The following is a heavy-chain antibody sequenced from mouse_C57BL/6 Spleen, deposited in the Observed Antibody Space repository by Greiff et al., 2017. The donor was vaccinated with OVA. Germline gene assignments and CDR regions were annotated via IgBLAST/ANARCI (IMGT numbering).Heavy chain of an antibody. Sequence: VQLQQPGAELVRPGSSVKLSCKASGYTFTSYWMHWVKQRPIQGLEWIGNIDPSDSETHYNQKFKDKATLTVDKSSSTAYMQLSSLTSEDSAVYYCARSDDYDDWVAYWGQGTLVTVSA. CDR1: GYTFTSYW. D-gene: IGHD2-4*01. CDR3: ARSDDYDDWVAY. V-gene: IGHV1-52*01. CDR2: IDPSDSET. J-gene: IGHJ3*01.